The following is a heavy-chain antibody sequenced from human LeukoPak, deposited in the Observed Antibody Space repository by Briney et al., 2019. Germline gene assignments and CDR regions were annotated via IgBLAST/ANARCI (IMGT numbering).Heavy chain of an antibody. Sequence: PGGSLRLSCAASGFTFDDYGMSWVRQAPGKGLEWVSGINWNGGSTGYADSVKGRFTISRDNAKNSLYLQMNSLRAEDTAVYYCARDYSNYREYYYYYYYMDVWGKGTTVTVSS. J-gene: IGHJ6*03. V-gene: IGHV3-20*04. D-gene: IGHD4-11*01. CDR2: INWNGGST. CDR3: ARDYSNYREYYYYYYYMDV. CDR1: GFTFDDYG.